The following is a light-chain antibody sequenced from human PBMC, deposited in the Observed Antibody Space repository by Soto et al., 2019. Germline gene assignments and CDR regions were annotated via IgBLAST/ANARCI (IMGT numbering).Light chain of an antibody. Sequence: DVVMTQTPLSLPVAPGQPASISCRSSQSLLHITGETFLCWYLQKPGQSPQRLIYEVSTRVSGLPDRFSGSGSGTDFTLEISRVETDDVGIYYCMQRTQLPPTFGQGTKVEIK. CDR2: EVS. V-gene: IGKV2D-29*02. CDR3: MQRTQLPPT. J-gene: IGKJ1*01. CDR1: QSLLHITGETF.